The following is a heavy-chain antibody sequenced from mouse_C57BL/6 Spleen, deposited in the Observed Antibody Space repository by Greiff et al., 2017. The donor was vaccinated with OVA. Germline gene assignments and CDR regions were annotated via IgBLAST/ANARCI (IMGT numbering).Heavy chain of an antibody. CDR2: ISYSGST. Sequence: EVQLVESGPGMVKPSQSLSLTCTVTGYSITSGYDWHWIRHFPGNKLEWMGYISYSGSTNYNPSLKSRISITHDTSKNHFFLKLNSVTTEDTATYYCARDGGPGFAYWGQGTLVTVSA. D-gene: IGHD3-3*01. V-gene: IGHV3-1*01. CDR1: GYSITSGYD. J-gene: IGHJ3*01. CDR3: ARDGGPGFAY.